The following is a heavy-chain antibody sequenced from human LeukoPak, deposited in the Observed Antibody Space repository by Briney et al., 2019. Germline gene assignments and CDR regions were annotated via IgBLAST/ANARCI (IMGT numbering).Heavy chain of an antibody. J-gene: IGHJ4*02. CDR1: GFTFSSYA. V-gene: IGHV3-23*01. CDR2: ISGSCGST. D-gene: IGHD6-19*01. Sequence: GGSLRLSCAASGFTFSSYAMSWVRQPPGQGLEWVSAISGSCGSTYYADSVKGRFTISRDNSKNTLYLQMNSLRAEDTAVYYCAKSVDSSGWTSGKIDYWGQGTLVTVSS. CDR3: AKSVDSSGWTSGKIDY.